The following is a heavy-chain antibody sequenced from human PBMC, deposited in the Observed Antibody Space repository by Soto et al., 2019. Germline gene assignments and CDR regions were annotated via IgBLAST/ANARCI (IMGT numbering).Heavy chain of an antibody. CDR1: GFTFSSYA. Sequence: EVQLLESGGGLVQPGGSLRLSCAASGFTFSSYAMSWVRQAPGKGLEWVSAISGSGGSTYYADSVKGRFTISSDNSKNTLHLQLNSRRGEDTAVYYCAKAFNNKNYYYGMDVWGQGTTVTVSS. CDR2: ISGSGGST. D-gene: IGHD1-20*01. J-gene: IGHJ6*02. CDR3: AKAFNNKNYYYGMDV. V-gene: IGHV3-23*01.